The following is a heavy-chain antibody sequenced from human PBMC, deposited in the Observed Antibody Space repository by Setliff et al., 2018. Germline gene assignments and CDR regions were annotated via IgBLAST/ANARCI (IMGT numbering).Heavy chain of an antibody. J-gene: IGHJ6*04. V-gene: IGHV3-11*01. CDR2: ISSSGRTI. Sequence: GGSLRLSCAASGFTFSDCYMSWIRQTPEKGLEWVSYISSSGRTIYYADSVKGRFTISRDNAKNSLYLQMNSLRAEDTAIYYCARDRPRYLDWEMDVWGKGTAVTVSS. CDR1: GFTFSDCY. CDR3: ARDRPRYLDWEMDV. D-gene: IGHD3-9*01.